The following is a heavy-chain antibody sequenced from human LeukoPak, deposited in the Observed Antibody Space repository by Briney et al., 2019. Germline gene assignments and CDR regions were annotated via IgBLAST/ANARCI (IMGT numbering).Heavy chain of an antibody. J-gene: IGHJ2*01. Sequence: PSETLSLTCTVSGGSFRSYYWSWIRQPPGKGLEWIGYIYYSGSTNYNPSLKSRATISVDTSKNQFSLKLSSVAAADTVVYYCARHRLGHWYFDLWGRGTLVTVSS. CDR2: IYYSGST. CDR1: GGSFRSYY. V-gene: IGHV4-59*08. D-gene: IGHD7-27*01. CDR3: ARHRLGHWYFDL.